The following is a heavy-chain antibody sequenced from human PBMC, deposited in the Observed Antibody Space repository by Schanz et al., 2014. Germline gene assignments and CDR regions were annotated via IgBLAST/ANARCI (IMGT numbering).Heavy chain of an antibody. J-gene: IGHJ4*02. Sequence: QVQLVQSGAEVKKPGASVKVSCKASGYTFTSYGISWVRQAPGQGLEWMGWINTGSGDTKYSQNFQGRVTITRDTSASTAYMELSSLRSEDTAVYSCARSAGRDFWSGYYTRFDYWGQGTLVTVSS. CDR3: ARSAGRDFWSGYYTRFDY. V-gene: IGHV1-18*01. CDR1: GYTFTSYG. CDR2: INTGSGDT. D-gene: IGHD3-3*01.